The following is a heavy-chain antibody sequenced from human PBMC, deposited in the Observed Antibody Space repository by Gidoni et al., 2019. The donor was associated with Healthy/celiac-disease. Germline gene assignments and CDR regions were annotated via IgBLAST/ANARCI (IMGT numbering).Heavy chain of an antibody. D-gene: IGHD6-19*01. J-gene: IGHJ3*02. CDR2: INHSGST. Sequence: QVQLQQWGAGLLKPSETLSLTCAVYGGSFRGYYWSWIRQPPGKGLEWIGEINHSGSTNYNPSLKSRVTISVDTSKNQFSLKLSSVTAADTAVYYCAREVGRQWLVSSAFDIWGQGTMVTVSS. V-gene: IGHV4-34*01. CDR3: AREVGRQWLVSSAFDI. CDR1: GGSFRGYY.